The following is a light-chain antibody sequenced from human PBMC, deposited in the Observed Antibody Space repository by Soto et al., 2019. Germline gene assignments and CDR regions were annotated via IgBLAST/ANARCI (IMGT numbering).Light chain of an antibody. Sequence: QSALTQPRSVSGSPGQSVTISCTGTSSDVGGYNYVSWYRQHPGKAPKLMIYDVGKRPSGVPDRFSGSKSGNTASLTISGLQAEDEADYYCCSYAGSYTWVFVPGTKVTVL. CDR1: SSDVGGYNY. CDR3: CSYAGSYTWV. CDR2: DVG. V-gene: IGLV2-11*01. J-gene: IGLJ1*01.